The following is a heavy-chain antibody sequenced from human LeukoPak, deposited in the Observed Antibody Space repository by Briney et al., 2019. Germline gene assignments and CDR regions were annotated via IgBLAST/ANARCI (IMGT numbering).Heavy chain of an antibody. Sequence: GASVNVSYTPSEYTFTAYYMHWVRQAPGQGREWMGWINPNSGGTNYAQKFQGRVTMTRDTSISTAYMELSRLRSDDTAVYYCARGGGMTTVTKSWFDPWGQGTLVTVSS. CDR2: INPNSGGT. V-gene: IGHV1-2*02. CDR3: ARGGGMTTVTKSWFDP. CDR1: EYTFTAYY. J-gene: IGHJ5*02. D-gene: IGHD4-17*01.